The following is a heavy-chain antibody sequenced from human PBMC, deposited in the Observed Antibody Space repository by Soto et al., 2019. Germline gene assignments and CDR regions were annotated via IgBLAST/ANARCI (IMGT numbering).Heavy chain of an antibody. V-gene: IGHV4-59*08. Sequence: SETLSLTCTVSGASISRYYWSWIRQSPGKGLEYIGYISYSGSTNYNPSLKSRVTTSLDTSKNQFSLKLSSVTAADTAIYYCASLNFDILTGYYAFDLWGQGTMVTVSS. CDR1: GASISRYY. J-gene: IGHJ3*01. CDR3: ASLNFDILTGYYAFDL. D-gene: IGHD3-9*01. CDR2: ISYSGST.